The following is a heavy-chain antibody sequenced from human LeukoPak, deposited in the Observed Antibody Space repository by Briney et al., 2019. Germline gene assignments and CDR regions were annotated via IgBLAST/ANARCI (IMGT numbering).Heavy chain of an antibody. CDR3: AKVRGSSWPYNWFDP. J-gene: IGHJ5*02. CDR2: ISGSGGST. D-gene: IGHD6-13*01. Sequence: PGGSLRLSCVASGLRFRSYAMSWVRQAPGKGLEWVSAISGSGGSTYYADSVKGRFTISRDNSKNTLYLQMNSLRAEDTAVYYCAKVRGSSWPYNWFDPWGQGTLVTVSS. V-gene: IGHV3-23*01. CDR1: GLRFRSYA.